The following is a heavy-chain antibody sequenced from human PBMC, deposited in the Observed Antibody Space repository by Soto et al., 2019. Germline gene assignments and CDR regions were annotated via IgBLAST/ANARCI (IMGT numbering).Heavy chain of an antibody. Sequence: ASVKVSCKASGYTFTDYCLHWVRQAPGQGLEWMGWINPNRGVTNYAQKFQGRVTLTRDTSITTVYMELGSLKSDDTAIYYCARDRQGRIGRFRDSSGLDYWGQGTLVTVS. V-gene: IGHV1-2*02. CDR2: INPNRGVT. CDR1: GYTFTDYC. CDR3: ARDRQGRIGRFRDSSGLDY. D-gene: IGHD6-25*01. J-gene: IGHJ4*02.